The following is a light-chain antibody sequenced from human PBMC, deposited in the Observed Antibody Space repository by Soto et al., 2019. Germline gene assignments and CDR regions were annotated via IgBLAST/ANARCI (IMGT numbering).Light chain of an antibody. CDR2: GAS. CDR1: QSVSSN. Sequence: EIVMTQSPATLSVSPGERATLSCRASQSVSSNLAWYQQKPGQAPRLLIYGASTRATGIPARLSGSGSGTEFTLSISSLQSEDFAVYYCEPRDKWPFTFGQGTKLDIK. CDR3: EPRDKWPFT. V-gene: IGKV3-15*01. J-gene: IGKJ2*01.